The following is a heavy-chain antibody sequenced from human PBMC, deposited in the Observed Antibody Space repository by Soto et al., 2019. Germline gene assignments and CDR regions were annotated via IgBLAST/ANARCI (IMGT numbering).Heavy chain of an antibody. V-gene: IGHV4-59*12. CDR1: GDSISSFY. J-gene: IGHJ4*02. CDR3: ARVAVAGTRFDD. Sequence: SETLSLTCTVSGDSISSFYWSWIRQPPGRGLEWIRYVYYTGSANYNPSLKSRVTISVDKSKNQFSLKLSSVTAADTAVYYCARVAVAGTRFDDWGQGALVTVAS. CDR2: VYYTGSA. D-gene: IGHD6-19*01.